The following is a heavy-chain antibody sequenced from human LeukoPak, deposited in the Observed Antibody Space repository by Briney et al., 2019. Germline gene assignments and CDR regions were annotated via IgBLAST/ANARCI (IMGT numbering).Heavy chain of an antibody. CDR1: GYTFTSYD. J-gene: IGHJ3*02. D-gene: IGHD2-2*01. V-gene: IGHV1-8*03. CDR2: MNPNSGNT. Sequence: GASVKVSCKPSGYTFTSYDINWVRQATGQGLEWMGWMNPNSGNTGYAQKFQGRVTITRNTSISTAYMELSSLRSEDTAVYYCAVGGVPAAHDAFDIWGQGTMVTVSS. CDR3: AVGGVPAAHDAFDI.